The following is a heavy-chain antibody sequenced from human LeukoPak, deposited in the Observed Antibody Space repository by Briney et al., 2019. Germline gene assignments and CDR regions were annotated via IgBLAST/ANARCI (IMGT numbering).Heavy chain of an antibody. V-gene: IGHV1-2*02. D-gene: IGHD3-22*01. CDR2: INPNSGGT. Sequence: ASVKVSCKASGYTFTGYYMHWVRQAPGQGLEWMGWINPNSGGTNYAQKFRGRVTMTRDTSISTAYMELSRLRSDDTAVYYCARDYYDSSGNAYFQHWGQGTLVTVSS. CDR3: ARDYYDSSGNAYFQH. CDR1: GYTFTGYY. J-gene: IGHJ1*01.